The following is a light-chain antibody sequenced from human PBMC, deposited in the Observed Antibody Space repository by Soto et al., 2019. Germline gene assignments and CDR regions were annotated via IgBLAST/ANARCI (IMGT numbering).Light chain of an antibody. J-gene: IGKJ1*01. V-gene: IGKV1-39*01. CDR1: QSISSY. Sequence: IPMTQSPSSLSASVGDRDTLTLRPSQSISSYLNWYQQKPGKAPKLLIYAASSLQSGVPSRFSGSGSGTDFTLTISSLQPEDFATYYCQQSYSTPRTFGQGTRWIS. CDR2: AAS. CDR3: QQSYSTPRT.